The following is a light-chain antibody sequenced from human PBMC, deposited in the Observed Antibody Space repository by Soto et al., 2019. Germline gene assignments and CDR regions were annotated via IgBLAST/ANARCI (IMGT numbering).Light chain of an antibody. V-gene: IGKV3-15*01. J-gene: IGKJ2*01. CDR1: QSVSSN. CDR2: GAS. Sequence: EIVLTQSPGSLSLFPGETATLSCRASQSVSSNVAWYQQIPGQTPRLLIYGASTRATGIPVRFSGSGSGTEFTLTISSLQSEDFAVYYCHQYDDGPYTFGQGTKVDIK. CDR3: HQYDDGPYT.